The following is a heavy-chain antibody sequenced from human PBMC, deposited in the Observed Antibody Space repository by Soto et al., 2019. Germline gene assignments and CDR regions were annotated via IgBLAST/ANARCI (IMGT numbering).Heavy chain of an antibody. CDR1: GYTFTSYY. CDR3: ARDGVAVAGTELVY. J-gene: IGHJ4*02. Sequence: QVQLVQSGAEVKKPGASVKVSCKASGYTFTSYYMHWVRQAPGQGLEWMGIINHSGGSTSYAQKFQGRVTMTRDTSTRTVYMELSRLRSEDTAVYYCARDGVAVAGTELVYWGQGTLVTVSS. D-gene: IGHD6-19*01. CDR2: INHSGGST. V-gene: IGHV1-46*01.